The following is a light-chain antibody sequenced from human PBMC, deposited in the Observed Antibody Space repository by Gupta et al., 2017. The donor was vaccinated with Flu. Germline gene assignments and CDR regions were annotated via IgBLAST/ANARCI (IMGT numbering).Light chain of an antibody. CDR2: GAS. V-gene: IGKV3-15*01. J-gene: IGKJ1*01. CDR1: QSISSN. CDR3: QHHNTWPPKT. Sequence: EIVMTQSPATLSVSPGERATLSCRASQSISSNLAWYQQNPGQAPRLLIYGASTRATGTPARLSGRGSGTEFILTISSLQSKDFAVYYCQHHNTWPPKTFGQETKVEIK.